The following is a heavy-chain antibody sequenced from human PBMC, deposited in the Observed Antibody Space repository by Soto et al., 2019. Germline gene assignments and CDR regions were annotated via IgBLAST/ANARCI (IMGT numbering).Heavy chain of an antibody. Sequence: VQLVASGGGLVQPSRSLRLSCAASGFTFDDYAMHWVRQVPGKGLEWVSGINWNSGSIGYGDSVKGRFAISRDNAKNSLHLQMNSLSAEDTAFYYCVKDESINWYSGHFRHWGQGTLVTVSS. V-gene: IGHV3-9*01. CDR2: INWNSGSI. D-gene: IGHD6-13*01. J-gene: IGHJ1*01. CDR3: VKDESINWYSGHFRH. CDR1: GFTFDDYA.